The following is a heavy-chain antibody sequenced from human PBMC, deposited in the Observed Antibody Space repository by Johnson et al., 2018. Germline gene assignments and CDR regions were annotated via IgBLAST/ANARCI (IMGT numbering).Heavy chain of an antibody. V-gene: IGHV4-59*01. J-gene: IGHJ3*02. CDR2: IYYRGTP. CDR1: GGSISSYY. D-gene: IGHD6-6*01. CDR3: ARGYQSSSSLGAFDI. Sequence: QVQLQESGPGLVKPSETLSLTCTVSGGSISSYYWSWIRQPPGKGLEWIGYIYYRGTPNYNPSLKSRVTISVDTSKTQFPLKLSSVTAAAPAVYYCARGYQSSSSLGAFDIWGQGTMVTVSS.